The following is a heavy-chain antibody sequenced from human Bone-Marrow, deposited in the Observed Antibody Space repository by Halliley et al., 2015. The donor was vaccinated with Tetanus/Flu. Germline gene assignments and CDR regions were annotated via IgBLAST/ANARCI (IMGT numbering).Heavy chain of an antibody. Sequence: SLRLSCAASGFPFSSSGMHWVRQAPGKGLEWVAVISSDGSNKWFSESVKGRFTISRDNSKNTLSLQMSSLRAEDTAVYYCVKDRSDSVVTAEYFQHWGQGTLLTVSS. CDR2: ISSDGSNK. CDR3: VKDRSDSVVTAEYFQH. J-gene: IGHJ1*01. D-gene: IGHD2-21*02. CDR1: GFPFSSSG. V-gene: IGHV3-30*18.